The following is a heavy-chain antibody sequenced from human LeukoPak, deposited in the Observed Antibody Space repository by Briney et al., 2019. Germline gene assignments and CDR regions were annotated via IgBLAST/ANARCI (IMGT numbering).Heavy chain of an antibody. CDR3: ARDRPYFDY. CDR2: IGTSGDRT. Sequence: GGSLRLSCSACGFTFRSSAMSWVRQAPGKGLEWVSAIGTSGDRTFYADSVKGRFTISRDNSKNTLYLQMNSLRAEDTAVYHCARDRPYFDYWGQGTLVTVSS. CDR1: GFTFRSSA. J-gene: IGHJ4*02. V-gene: IGHV3-23*01.